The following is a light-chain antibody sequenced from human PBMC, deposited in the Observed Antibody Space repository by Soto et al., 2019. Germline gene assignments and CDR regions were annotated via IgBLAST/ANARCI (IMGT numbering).Light chain of an antibody. CDR1: QGIRNY. CDR2: GAS. CDR3: QKYNSAPKT. J-gene: IGKJ1*01. V-gene: IGKV1-27*01. Sequence: DIQMTQSPSSLSASVGDRVTITCRASQGIRNYLAWYQQKPGKGPKLLIYGASTLQSGVPSRFSGSGSGTDFTITISSLQPEDVATYYCQKYNSAPKTFGQGTKVQIK.